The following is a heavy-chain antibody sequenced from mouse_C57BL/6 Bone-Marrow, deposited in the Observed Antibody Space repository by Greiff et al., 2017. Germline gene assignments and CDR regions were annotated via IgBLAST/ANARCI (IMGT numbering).Heavy chain of an antibody. V-gene: IGHV6-3*01. Sequence: EVKLEESGGGLVQPGGSMKLSCVASGFTFSNYWMNWVRQSPEKGLEWVAQIRLKSDNYATHYAESVKGRFTISRDDSKSSVYLQMNNLRAEDTGIYYCTGGVTYFDYWGQGTTLTVSS. CDR1: GFTFSNYW. D-gene: IGHD2-2*01. CDR3: TGGVTYFDY. CDR2: IRLKSDNYAT. J-gene: IGHJ2*01.